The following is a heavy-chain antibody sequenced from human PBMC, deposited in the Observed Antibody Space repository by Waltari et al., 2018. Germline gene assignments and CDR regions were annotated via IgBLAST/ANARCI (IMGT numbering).Heavy chain of an antibody. CDR1: GYSISSGYY. J-gene: IGHJ3*02. Sequence: QVQLQESGPGLVKPSETLSLTCAVSGYSISSGYYWGWIRQPPGKGLEWIGSIYHRGSTYYNPSLKSRVTISGDTSKNQFSLKLSSVTAADTAVYYCARHLGGRGAFEIWGQGTMVTVSS. V-gene: IGHV4-38-2*01. CDR3: ARHLGGRGAFEI. D-gene: IGHD3-16*01. CDR2: IYHRGST.